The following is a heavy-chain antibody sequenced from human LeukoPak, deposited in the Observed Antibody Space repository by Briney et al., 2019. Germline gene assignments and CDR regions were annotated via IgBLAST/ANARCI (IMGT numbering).Heavy chain of an antibody. CDR1: GDSIRRYY. D-gene: IGHD3-22*01. Sequence: SETLSLTCTVSGDSIRRYYWSWIRQAPGKGLEWIGYIYFTGSTNYNPSLKSRVTIAADTSEKQFSLKLSSVTAADTAVYYCARHYYDRSGYYYSSKNYFDSWGQGSLVTVSS. V-gene: IGHV4-59*08. CDR3: ARHYYDRSGYYYSSKNYFDS. CDR2: IYFTGST. J-gene: IGHJ4*02.